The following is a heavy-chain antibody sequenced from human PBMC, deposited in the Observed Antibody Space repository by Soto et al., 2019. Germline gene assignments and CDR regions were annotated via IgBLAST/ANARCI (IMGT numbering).Heavy chain of an antibody. CDR1: GYTLTELS. Sequence: EASVKVSCKVSGYTLTELSMHWVRQAPGKGLEWMGGFDPEDGETIYAQKFQGRVTMTEDTSTDTAYMELSSLRSEDTAVYYCATVFRSYSSSWWWPDYWGQGTLVTSPQ. J-gene: IGHJ4*02. CDR2: FDPEDGET. V-gene: IGHV1-24*01. D-gene: IGHD6-13*01. CDR3: ATVFRSYSSSWWWPDY.